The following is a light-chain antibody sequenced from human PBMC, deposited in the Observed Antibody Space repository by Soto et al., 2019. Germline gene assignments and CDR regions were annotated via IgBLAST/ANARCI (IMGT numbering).Light chain of an antibody. Sequence: QSALTQPASVSGSPGQSITISCTGTSSDVGGYNYVSWYQQHPGKAPKLMIYEVSNRHSGVSNRFSGSKSGNTASLTISGLQAEDEADYYCSSYTSSSTPHHVFGTGTKLTVL. J-gene: IGLJ1*01. CDR2: EVS. CDR1: SSDVGGYNY. V-gene: IGLV2-14*01. CDR3: SSYTSSSTPHHV.